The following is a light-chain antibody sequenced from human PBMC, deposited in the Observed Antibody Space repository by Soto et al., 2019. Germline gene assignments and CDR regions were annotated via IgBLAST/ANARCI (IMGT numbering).Light chain of an antibody. CDR2: DAS. CDR3: QQYGSSPRT. J-gene: IGKJ1*01. CDR1: QSVSSSY. V-gene: IGKV3-20*01. Sequence: EIVLTQSPGTLSLPPGERATLSCRASQSVSSSYLAWYQQKPGQAPRLLIYDASSRATGIPDRFSGSGSGTDFTLIINRLEPEDFAVYYCQQYGSSPRTFGQGTKVEIK.